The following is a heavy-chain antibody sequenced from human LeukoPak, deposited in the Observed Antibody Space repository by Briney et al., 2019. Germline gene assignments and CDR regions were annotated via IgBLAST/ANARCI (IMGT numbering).Heavy chain of an antibody. CDR2: ISYDGSNK. Sequence: GGSLRLSCAASAFTFSTYAMHWVRQAPGKWLEWVAFISYDGSNKYSADSVKGRCIISRNNSKNTLHLQVNSRRAEDTAVYYCARDIFPYSSRVYGMDVWGQGTTVTVSS. CDR1: AFTFSTYA. CDR3: ARDIFPYSSRVYGMDV. V-gene: IGHV3-30-3*01. J-gene: IGHJ6*02. D-gene: IGHD6-13*01.